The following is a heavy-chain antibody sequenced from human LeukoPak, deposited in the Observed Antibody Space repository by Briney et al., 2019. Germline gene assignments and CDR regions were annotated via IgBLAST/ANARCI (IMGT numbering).Heavy chain of an antibody. Sequence: GESLKISCKGSGYSFTSYWIGWVRQMPGKGLEWMGIIYPGDSETRYSPSFQGQVTISADKSISAAYLQWSSLKASDTAMYYCARWGVASYYYYYMDVWGKGTTVTVSS. V-gene: IGHV5-51*01. CDR1: GYSFTSYW. J-gene: IGHJ6*03. D-gene: IGHD3-10*01. CDR3: ARWGVASYYYYYMDV. CDR2: IYPGDSET.